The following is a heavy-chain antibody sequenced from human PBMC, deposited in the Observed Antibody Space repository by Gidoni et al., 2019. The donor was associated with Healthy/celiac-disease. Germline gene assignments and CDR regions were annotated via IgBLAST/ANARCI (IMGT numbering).Heavy chain of an antibody. Sequence: QVQLVESGGGLVKPGGSLRLSCAASGFTFSDYYMSLSRQAPGKGLEWVSYISSSGSTIYYADSVKGRFTISRDNAKNSLYLQMNSRRAEDTAVYYCARDYAVEMAIPPGHFDYWGQGTLVTVSS. CDR1: GFTFSDYY. J-gene: IGHJ4*02. D-gene: IGHD2-21*01. CDR2: ISSSGSTI. V-gene: IGHV3-11*01. CDR3: ARDYAVEMAIPPGHFDY.